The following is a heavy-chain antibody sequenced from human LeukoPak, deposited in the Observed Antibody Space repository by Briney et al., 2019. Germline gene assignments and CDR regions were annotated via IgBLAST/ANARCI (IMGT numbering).Heavy chain of an antibody. CDR2: IYTNGST. CDR3: ARQKCTSTSCLTKNAFDI. CDR1: SGSFSGYY. D-gene: IGHD2-2*01. V-gene: IGHV4-4*09. J-gene: IGHJ3*02. Sequence: SETLSLTCAVYSGSFSGYYWSWIRQPPGKGLEWIGYIYTNGSTNYNPSLKSRVTISVDTSKNQFSLDLSSVTAADTAVYYCARQKCTSTSCLTKNAFDIWGQGTMVTVSS.